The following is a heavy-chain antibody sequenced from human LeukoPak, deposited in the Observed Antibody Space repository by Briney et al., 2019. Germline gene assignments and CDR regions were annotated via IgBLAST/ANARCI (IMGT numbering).Heavy chain of an antibody. V-gene: IGHV3-13*01. CDR1: GFTFSSYD. CDR3: ARDRFQPPTTPFDY. CDR2: IDSAGDT. D-gene: IGHD1-14*01. J-gene: IGHJ4*02. Sequence: HPRGSLRLSCAASGFTFSSYDIHWVRRPTGLGLDWVSPIDSAGDTCCPGSVKGRITISGETAKNSLCLQMNSLRAGDTPVCCCARDRFQPPTTPFDYWDQGTLVTVSS.